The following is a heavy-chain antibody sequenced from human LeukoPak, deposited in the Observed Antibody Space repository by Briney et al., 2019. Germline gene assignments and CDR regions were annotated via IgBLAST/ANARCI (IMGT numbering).Heavy chain of an antibody. V-gene: IGHV3-7*03. CDR3: AKGRYSGTTYYFDY. D-gene: IGHD5-12*01. CDR2: IKKDGSEK. CDR1: GFTLSTYW. J-gene: IGHJ4*02. Sequence: PGGSLRLSCAASGFTLSTYWMSWVRQVPGKGLEWVANIKKDGSEKYYVDSVKGRFTISRDNAKNSLYLQMNSLRAEDTAMYYCAKGRYSGTTYYFDYWGQGTLVTVSS.